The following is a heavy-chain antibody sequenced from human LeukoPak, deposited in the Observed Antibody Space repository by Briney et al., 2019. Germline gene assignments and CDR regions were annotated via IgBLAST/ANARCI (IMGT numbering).Heavy chain of an antibody. V-gene: IGHV1-8*01. CDR2: MNPNSGNT. Sequence: ASVKVSCKASGYTFTSYDINWVRQATGQGLEWMGWMNPNSGNTGYAQKFQGRVTMTRNTSISTAYMELRSLRSDDTAVYYCARDREQGSAFDIWGQGTMVTVSS. J-gene: IGHJ3*02. CDR3: ARDREQGSAFDI. CDR1: GYTFTSYD.